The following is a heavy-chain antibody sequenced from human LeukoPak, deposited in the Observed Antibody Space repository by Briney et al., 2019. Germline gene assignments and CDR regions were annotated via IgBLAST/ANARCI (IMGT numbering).Heavy chain of an antibody. Sequence: AETLSLTCTVSGGSFSSGRYYWIWLRQPPGKGLEWSVYIDCSGSTNYNPFLKRRVTLPVDTPNNQFSLTLSSVTAADTAVYYCARGAAAISWFEPCGQRTLVTVSS. J-gene: IGHJ5*02. CDR2: IDCSGST. CDR1: GGSFSSGRYY. D-gene: IGHD6-13*01. V-gene: IGHV4-61*01. CDR3: ARGAAAISWFEP.